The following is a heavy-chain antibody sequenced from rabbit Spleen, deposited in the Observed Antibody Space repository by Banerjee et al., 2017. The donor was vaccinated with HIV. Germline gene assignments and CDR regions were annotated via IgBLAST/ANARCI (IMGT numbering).Heavy chain of an antibody. D-gene: IGHD4-1*01. V-gene: IGHV1S40*01. CDR3: ARDAAGREDFNL. J-gene: IGHJ4*01. CDR2: IDVTKSGIT. Sequence: QSLEESGGDLVKPGASLTLTCTASGFSFIAGYYMCWVRQAPGKGLEWIACIDVTKSGITYFETWAKGRFTISKASSTTVTLQMTSLTAADTATYFCARDAAGREDFNLWGQGTLVTVS. CDR1: GFSFIAGYY.